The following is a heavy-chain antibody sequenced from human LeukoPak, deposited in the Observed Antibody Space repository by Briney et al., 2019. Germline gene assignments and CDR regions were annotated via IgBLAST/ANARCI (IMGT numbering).Heavy chain of an antibody. D-gene: IGHD2-15*01. Sequence: PGGSLRLSCAASGFTFSSYAMHWVRQAPGKGLEWVAVISYDGSNKYYADSVKGRFTISRDNSKNTLYLQMNSLRAEDTAVYYCARDQGDIVVVVAVHQGPGDAFDIWGQGTMVTVSS. CDR1: GFTFSSYA. V-gene: IGHV3-30*04. CDR3: ARDQGDIVVVVAVHQGPGDAFDI. J-gene: IGHJ3*02. CDR2: ISYDGSNK.